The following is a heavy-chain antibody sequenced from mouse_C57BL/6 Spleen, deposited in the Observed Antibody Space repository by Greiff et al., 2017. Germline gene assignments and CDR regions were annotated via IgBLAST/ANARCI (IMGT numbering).Heavy chain of an antibody. CDR3: ARKTAGAMDY. D-gene: IGHD1-2*01. CDR2: IYPGDGDT. V-gene: IGHV1-80*01. Sequence: QVQLKESGAELVKPGASVKISCKASGYAFSSYWMNWVKQRPGKGLEWIGQIYPGDGDTNYNGKFKGKATLTADKSSSTAYMQLSSLTSEDSAVYFCARKTAGAMDYWGQGTSVTVSS. CDR1: GYAFSSYW. J-gene: IGHJ4*01.